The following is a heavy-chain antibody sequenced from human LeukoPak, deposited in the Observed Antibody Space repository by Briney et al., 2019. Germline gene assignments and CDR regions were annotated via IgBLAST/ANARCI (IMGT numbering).Heavy chain of an antibody. J-gene: IGHJ5*02. CDR2: INHSGST. CDR3: ARASWGWNYVHWFDP. Sequence: SETLSLTCTVSGGSISSYYWSWIRQPPGKGLEWIGEINHSGSTNYNPSLKSRVTISVDTSKNQFSLKLSSVTAADTAVYYCARASWGWNYVHWFDPWGQGTLVTVSS. V-gene: IGHV4-34*01. D-gene: IGHD1-7*01. CDR1: GGSISSYY.